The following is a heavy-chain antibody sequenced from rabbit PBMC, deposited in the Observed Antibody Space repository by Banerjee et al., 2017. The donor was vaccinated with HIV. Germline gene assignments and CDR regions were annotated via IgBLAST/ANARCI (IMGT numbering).Heavy chain of an antibody. J-gene: IGHJ4*01. CDR1: GIDFSPFA. Sequence: QSLEESGGDLVKPGASLTLTCKASGIDFSPFAISWVRQAPGKGLEWIAYIYPRGATYYASWAKGRFTISKTSSTTVALQMTSLTAADTATYFCARLWAGYGDGGDGYSKWGLWGPGTLVTVS. D-gene: IGHD6-1*01. CDR2: IYPRGAT. V-gene: IGHV1S40*01. CDR3: ARLWAGYGDGGDGYSKWGL.